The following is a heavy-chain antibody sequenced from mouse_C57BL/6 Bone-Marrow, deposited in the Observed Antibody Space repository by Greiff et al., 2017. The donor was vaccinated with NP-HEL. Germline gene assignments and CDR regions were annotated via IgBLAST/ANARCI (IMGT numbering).Heavy chain of an antibody. CDR3: ARHSYGSSPAWLAY. CDR1: GFTFSDYY. Sequence: EVKLMESGGGLVQPGGSLKLSCAASGFTFSDYYMYWVRQTPEKRLEWVAYISNGGGSTYYPDNVKGRFTISRDNAKNTLYLQMSRLKSEDTAMYYGARHSYGSSPAWLAYWGQGTLVTVSA. J-gene: IGHJ3*01. CDR2: ISNGGGST. V-gene: IGHV5-12*01. D-gene: IGHD1-1*01.